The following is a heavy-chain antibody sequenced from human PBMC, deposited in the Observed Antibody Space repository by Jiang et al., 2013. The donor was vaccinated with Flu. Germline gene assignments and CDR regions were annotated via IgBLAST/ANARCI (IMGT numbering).Heavy chain of an antibody. D-gene: IGHD4-23*01. Sequence: KPTQTLTLTCTVSGFSLSNAGTGVSWIRQPPGKALEWLAQIFSNDEKTYRPSLRSRLTISKDASRSQVVLTMTNMDPVDTATYYCARMWIDYGGNHNWYFDLWGRGTLVTVSS. CDR1: GFSLSNAGTG. J-gene: IGHJ2*01. CDR3: ARMWIDYGGNHNWYFDL. CDR2: IFSNDEK. V-gene: IGHV2-26*01.